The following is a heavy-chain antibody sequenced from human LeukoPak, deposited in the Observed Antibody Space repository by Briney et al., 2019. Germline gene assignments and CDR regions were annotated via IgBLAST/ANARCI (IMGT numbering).Heavy chain of an antibody. V-gene: IGHV3-23*01. Sequence: GGSLRLSCAASGFTFSSYAMSWVRQAPGKGLEWVSAISGSGGSTYYADSVKGRFTISRDNSKNTLYLQMNILRAEDMAVYYCATETSNGDRYFDYWGQGSLVTVSS. CDR1: GFTFSSYA. CDR2: ISGSGGST. J-gene: IGHJ4*02. CDR3: ATETSNGDRYFDY. D-gene: IGHD4-17*01.